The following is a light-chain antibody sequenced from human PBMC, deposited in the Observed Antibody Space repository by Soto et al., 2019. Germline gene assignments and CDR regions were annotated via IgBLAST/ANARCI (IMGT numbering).Light chain of an antibody. CDR2: SNN. J-gene: IGLJ2*01. Sequence: QSVLTQPPLASGTPGQRVTISCSGSSSNIGSNTVNLYQQLPGTAPKLLIYSNNQRPSGIPDRFSGSKSGTSASLAISGLQSEDEADYYCAAWDDSLKSVFGGGTKLTVL. CDR3: AAWDDSLKSV. V-gene: IGLV1-44*01. CDR1: SSNIGSNT.